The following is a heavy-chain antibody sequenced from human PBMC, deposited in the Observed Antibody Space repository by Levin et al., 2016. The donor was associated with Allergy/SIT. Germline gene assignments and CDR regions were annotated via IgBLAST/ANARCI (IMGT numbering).Heavy chain of an antibody. Sequence: GESLKISCAASGFTFNIYGMNWVRQAPGKGLEWISYISSDSRPIYYADSLKGRFTVSRDNVKKSLYLQVDGLRAEDTAVYYCARQGTGSGSSWYEDYWGQGVLVTVSS. V-gene: IGHV3-48*01. D-gene: IGHD6-13*01. CDR2: ISSDSRPI. J-gene: IGHJ4*02. CDR1: GFTFNIYG. CDR3: ARQGTGSGSSWYEDY.